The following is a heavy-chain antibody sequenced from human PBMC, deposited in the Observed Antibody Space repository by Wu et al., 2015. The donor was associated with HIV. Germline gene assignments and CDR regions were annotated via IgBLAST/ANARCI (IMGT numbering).Heavy chain of an antibody. D-gene: IGHD2-2*01. V-gene: IGHV1-69*05. Sequence: QVQLVQSGAEVKKPGSSVKVSCKASGGTFSSYAISWVRQAPGQGLEWMGGIIPIFGTANYAQKFQGRVTITTDESTSTAYMELSSLRSEDTAVYYCARGIVVVPAAMSRAYYYGMDVWGQGTTGHRLL. CDR2: IIPIFGTA. CDR3: ARGIVVVPAAMSRAYYYGMDV. CDR1: GGTFSSYA. J-gene: IGHJ6*02.